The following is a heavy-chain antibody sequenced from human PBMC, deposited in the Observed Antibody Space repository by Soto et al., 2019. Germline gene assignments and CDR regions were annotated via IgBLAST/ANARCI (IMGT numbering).Heavy chain of an antibody. CDR2: VSGPGGGV. J-gene: IGHJ4*02. Sequence: EVQLLESGGGLVQPGGSLRLSCAASGFTFSTYAMAWVRQAPGKGLEWVSTVSGPGGGVYQPDYVKGRFTISRDNFKNTVDLQINGLRAEDTALYYCAKAFDDSGYSYKRAFDYWGQGTLVTVSS. CDR1: GFTFSTYA. V-gene: IGHV3-23*01. CDR3: AKAFDDSGYSYKRAFDY. D-gene: IGHD5-12*01.